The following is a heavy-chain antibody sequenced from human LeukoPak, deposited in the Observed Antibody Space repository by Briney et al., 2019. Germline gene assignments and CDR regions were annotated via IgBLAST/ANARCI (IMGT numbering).Heavy chain of an antibody. CDR2: IYYRGST. J-gene: IGHJ4*02. CDR3: ARQMTTHFDY. D-gene: IGHD1-1*01. V-gene: IGHV4-59*08. Sequence: SETLSLTCTVSGGSISSYYWRWIRQPPGKGLEWSGYIYYRGSTNYNPSLKSRVTISVDTSKNQFSLKLSSVTAADTAVYYCARQMTTHFDYWGQGTLVTVSS. CDR1: GGSISSYY.